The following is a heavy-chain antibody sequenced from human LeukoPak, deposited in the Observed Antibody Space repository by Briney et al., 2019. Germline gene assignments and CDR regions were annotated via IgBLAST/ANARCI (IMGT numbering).Heavy chain of an antibody. CDR2: IMSKTDGGTT. D-gene: IGHD3-10*01. CDR3: TTASVTMVRGVINPDAFDV. V-gene: IGHV3-15*01. CDR1: GXTFSNAW. J-gene: IGHJ3*01. Sequence: GGSLRLSCAASGXTFSNAWMSWVRQAPGKGLEWVGRIMSKTDGGTTAYAAPVKGRFTISRDDSKNTLYLQMKGLETEDTAVYYCTTASVTMVRGVINPDAFDVWGLGTMVIVSS.